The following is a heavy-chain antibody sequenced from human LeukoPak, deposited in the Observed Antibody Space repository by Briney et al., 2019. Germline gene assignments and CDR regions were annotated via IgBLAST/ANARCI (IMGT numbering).Heavy chain of an antibody. J-gene: IGHJ6*02. D-gene: IGHD2-2*01. CDR2: INHSGST. CDR1: GGSFSGYY. Sequence: SETLSLTCAVYGGSFSGYYWSWVRRPPGKGLEWIGEINHSGSTNYNPSLKSRVTISVDTSKNQFSLKLSSVTAADTAVYYCARKGRYCSSTSRPWHVWGQGTTVTVSS. CDR3: ARKGRYCSSTSRPWHV. V-gene: IGHV4-34*01.